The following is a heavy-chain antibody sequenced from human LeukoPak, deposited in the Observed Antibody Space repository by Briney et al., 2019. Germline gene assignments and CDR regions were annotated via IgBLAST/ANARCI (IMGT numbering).Heavy chain of an antibody. Sequence: ASVKVSCKASGYTFTGYYMHWVRQAPGQGLEWMGWVNPNNGDTNYAQNSQGRVTMTRDTSTGTAYMELRSLRSDDTAVYYCARVRWFGELFSDYWGQGTLVTVSS. CDR3: ARVRWFGELFSDY. CDR2: VNPNNGDT. J-gene: IGHJ4*02. CDR1: GYTFTGYY. V-gene: IGHV1-2*02. D-gene: IGHD3-10*01.